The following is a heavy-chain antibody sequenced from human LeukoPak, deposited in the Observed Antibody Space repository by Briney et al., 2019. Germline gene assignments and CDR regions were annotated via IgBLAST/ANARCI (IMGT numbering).Heavy chain of an antibody. D-gene: IGHD4-17*01. CDR1: GYTLTELS. Sequence: GASVKVSCKVSGYTLTELSMHWGRQAPGKGLEWMGGFDPEDGETIYAQKFQGRVTMTEDTSTDTAYMELSSLRSEDTAVYYCATDLPSGQTTVTTMDYGMDVWGKGTTVTVSS. CDR3: ATDLPSGQTTVTTMDYGMDV. V-gene: IGHV1-24*01. J-gene: IGHJ6*04. CDR2: FDPEDGET.